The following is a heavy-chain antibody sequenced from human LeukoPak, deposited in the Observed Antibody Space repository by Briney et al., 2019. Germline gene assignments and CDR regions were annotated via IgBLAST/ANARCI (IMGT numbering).Heavy chain of an antibody. CDR1: GDSVSRNRAA. J-gene: IGHJ6*02. CDR2: TYYRSKWYN. V-gene: IGHV6-1*01. D-gene: IGHD1/OR15-1a*01. CDR3: ARDKQYYYGMDV. Sequence: SHTVPRTCAISGDSVSRNRAAGNWIRQSPSKGLEWLGRTYYRSKWYNDYAVSVKSRITINPDTSKNQFSLQLNSVTPEDTAVYYCARDKQYYYGMDVWGQGTTVTVSS.